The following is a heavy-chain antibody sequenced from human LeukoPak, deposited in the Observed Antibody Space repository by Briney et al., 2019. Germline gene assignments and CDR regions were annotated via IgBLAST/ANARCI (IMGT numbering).Heavy chain of an antibody. CDR1: GGSISIYY. Sequence: SETLSLTCTVCGGSISIYYWSWIRQPQGKGLEWIGYIYYSGSTNYNPSLKSRVTISVDTSKNQFSLKLSSVTAADTAVYYCARGLGYCSSTSCYRVRVYYFDYWGQGTLVTVSS. CDR2: IYYSGST. V-gene: IGHV4-59*01. D-gene: IGHD2-2*02. CDR3: ARGLGYCSSTSCYRVRVYYFDY. J-gene: IGHJ4*02.